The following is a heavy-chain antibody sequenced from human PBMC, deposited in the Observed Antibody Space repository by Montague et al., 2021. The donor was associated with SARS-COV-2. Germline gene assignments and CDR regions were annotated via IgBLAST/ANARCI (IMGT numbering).Heavy chain of an antibody. J-gene: IGHJ6*02. CDR3: ARDHRTIRFMVYYYGMDV. Sequence: SETLSLTCTVSGGSISSYYWSWIRQPPGKGLEWFGRNYPSGSTTXNPSFKSGVTTSVDTSKNQFSLKLSSVTAADTAVYYCARDHRTIRFMVYYYGMDVWGQGTTVTVSS. D-gene: IGHD2-2*02. CDR1: GGSISSYY. CDR2: NYPSGST. V-gene: IGHV4-4*07.